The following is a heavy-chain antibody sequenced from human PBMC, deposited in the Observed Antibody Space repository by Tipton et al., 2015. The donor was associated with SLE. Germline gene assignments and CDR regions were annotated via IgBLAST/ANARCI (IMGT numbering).Heavy chain of an antibody. V-gene: IGHV4-61*02. Sequence: TLSLTCTVSGGSISSGSYHWNWIRQPAGKGLQWIGRIHSSGSTDYNPSLQSRVTISVDTSKNQFSLKLTSVSAADTAVYYCASEGGSFVFFDSWGQGTQVTVSS. J-gene: IGHJ4*02. D-gene: IGHD2-15*01. CDR1: GGSISSGSYH. CDR3: ASEGGSFVFFDS. CDR2: IHSSGST.